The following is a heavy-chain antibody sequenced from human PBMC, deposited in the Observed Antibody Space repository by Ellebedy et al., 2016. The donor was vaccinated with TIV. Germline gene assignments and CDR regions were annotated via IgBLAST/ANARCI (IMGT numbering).Heavy chain of an antibody. J-gene: IGHJ4*02. CDR3: ARGGPALGL. Sequence: GESLKISXAASGFTFGGYAMSWVRQAPGKGLEWVSAISGRGGRIYYADSVKGRFTISRDNSKDTLYLRMSSLRAEDTAVYFCARGGPALGLWGQGTLVTVSS. CDR1: GFTFGGYA. D-gene: IGHD5-18*01. V-gene: IGHV3-23*01. CDR2: ISGRGGRI.